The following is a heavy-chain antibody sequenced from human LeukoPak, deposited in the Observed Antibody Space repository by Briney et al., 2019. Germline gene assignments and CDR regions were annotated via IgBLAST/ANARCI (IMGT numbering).Heavy chain of an antibody. CDR1: GFTFSGSA. V-gene: IGHV3-73*01. D-gene: IGHD3/OR15-3a*01. CDR2: IRSKANSYAT. J-gene: IGHJ4*02. CDR3: ARGSRTFDY. Sequence: GGSLRLSCAASGFTFSGSAMHWVRQASGKGLEWVGRIRSKANSYATAYAASVKGRFTISRDDSKNTAYLQMNSLKTEDTAVYYCARGSRTFDYWGQGTLVTVSS.